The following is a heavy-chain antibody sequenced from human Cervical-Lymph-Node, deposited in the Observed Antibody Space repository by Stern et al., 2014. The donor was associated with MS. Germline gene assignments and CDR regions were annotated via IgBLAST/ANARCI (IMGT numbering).Heavy chain of an antibody. Sequence: QVQLQESGPGLVKPSQTLSLTCTVSGGSISSGGYYWSWIRQHPGKGLEWIGYIYYSGSTYYNPSLKSRVTISVDTSKNQFSLKLSSVTAADTAVYYCARDRIVGSSSSRWFDPWGQGTLVTVSS. CDR1: GGSISSGGYY. J-gene: IGHJ5*02. CDR3: ARDRIVGSSSSRWFDP. D-gene: IGHD6-6*01. V-gene: IGHV4-31*03. CDR2: IYYSGST.